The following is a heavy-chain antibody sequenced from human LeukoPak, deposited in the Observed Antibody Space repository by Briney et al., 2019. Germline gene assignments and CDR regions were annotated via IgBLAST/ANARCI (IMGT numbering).Heavy chain of an antibody. CDR2: INHSGST. D-gene: IGHD2-2*01. V-gene: IGHV4-39*07. Sequence: SETLSLTCTVSGGSISSSSYYWSWLRQPPGKGLEWIGEINHSGSTNYNPSLKSRVTISVDTSKNQFSLKLSSVTAADTAVYYCARGGGYCSSTSCHGWVWFDPWGQGTLVTVSS. J-gene: IGHJ5*02. CDR1: GGSISSSSYY. CDR3: ARGGGYCSSTSCHGWVWFDP.